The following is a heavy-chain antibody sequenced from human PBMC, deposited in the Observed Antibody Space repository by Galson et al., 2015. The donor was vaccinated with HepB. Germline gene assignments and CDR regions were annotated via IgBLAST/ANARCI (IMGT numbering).Heavy chain of an antibody. CDR3: TRDRGYSYGPPFEN. V-gene: IGHV1-69*13. J-gene: IGHJ4*02. CDR1: GGSFTTST. D-gene: IGHD5-12*01. CDR2: IITFYGAP. Sequence: SVKVSCKASGGSFTTSTISWVRQAPGQGLERMGGIITFYGAPKYAQKFQGRVTITADDSTSTAYMELSSLTSEDTAVYYCTRDRGYSYGPPFENWGQGTLVTVSS.